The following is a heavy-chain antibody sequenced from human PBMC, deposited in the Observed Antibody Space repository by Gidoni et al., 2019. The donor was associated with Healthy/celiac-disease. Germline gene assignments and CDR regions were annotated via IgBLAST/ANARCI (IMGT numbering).Heavy chain of an antibody. CDR1: GFTFSSYG. Sequence: QLQLVESGGGVVQPGTSLRLSCAASGFTFSSYGMHWVRQAPGKGLEWVAVISYDGSNKYYADSVKGRFTISRDNSKNTLYLQMNSMRAEDTAVYYCAKDQVATIKGTRWFDPWGQGTLVTVSS. J-gene: IGHJ5*02. CDR2: ISYDGSNK. CDR3: AKDQVATIKGTRWFDP. V-gene: IGHV3-30*18. D-gene: IGHD5-12*01.